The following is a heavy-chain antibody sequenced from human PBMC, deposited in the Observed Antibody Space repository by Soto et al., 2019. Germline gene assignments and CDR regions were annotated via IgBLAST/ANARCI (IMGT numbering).Heavy chain of an antibody. CDR1: GGSFSGYY. D-gene: IGHD3-10*01. CDR2: INHSGST. V-gene: IGHV4-34*01. Sequence: SETLSLTCAVYGGSFSGYYWSWIRQPPGKGPEWIGEINHSGSTNYNPSLKSRVTISVDTSKNQFSLKLSSVTAADTAVYYCARDNRNYGSGSYYNNYYYYGMDVWGQGTTVTV. J-gene: IGHJ6*02. CDR3: ARDNRNYGSGSYYNNYYYYGMDV.